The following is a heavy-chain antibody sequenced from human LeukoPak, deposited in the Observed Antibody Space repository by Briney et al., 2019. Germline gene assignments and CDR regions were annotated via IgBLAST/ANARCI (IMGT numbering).Heavy chain of an antibody. D-gene: IGHD6-13*01. J-gene: IGHJ5*02. CDR2: IKQDGSEK. CDR1: GFTFSSYW. Sequence: GGSLRLSCAASGFTFSSYWMSWVRQAPGKGLEWVANIKQDGSEKYYVHSVKGRFTISRDNAKNSLYLQMNSLRAEDTAVYYCAREDGSSWYMWFDPWGQGTLVTVSS. CDR3: AREDGSSWYMWFDP. V-gene: IGHV3-7*03.